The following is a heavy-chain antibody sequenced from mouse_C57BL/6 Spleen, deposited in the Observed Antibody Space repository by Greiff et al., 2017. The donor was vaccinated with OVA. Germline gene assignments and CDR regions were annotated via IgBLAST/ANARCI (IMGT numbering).Heavy chain of an antibody. J-gene: IGHJ4*01. V-gene: IGHV1-72*01. CDR3: VQGDYCGSSYGAMDY. Sequence: QVQLQQPGAELVKPGASVKLSCKASGYTFTSYWMHWVKQRPGRGLEWIGRIDPNSGGTKYNEKFKSKATLTVDKPSSTAYLQLRSLTSEDSAVYYCVQGDYCGSSYGAMDYWGQGTSVTVSS. CDR2: IDPNSGGT. CDR1: GYTFTSYW. D-gene: IGHD1-1*01.